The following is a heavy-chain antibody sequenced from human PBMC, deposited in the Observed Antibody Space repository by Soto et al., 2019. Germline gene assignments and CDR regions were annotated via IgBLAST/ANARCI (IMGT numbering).Heavy chain of an antibody. V-gene: IGHV3-21*01. J-gene: IGHJ4*02. D-gene: IGHD6-6*01. CDR3: ARSTFSSSSPIDS. CDR1: GFTFSSYN. CDR2: ISSSSIYI. Sequence: GGSLRRSCAASGFTFSSYNMNWVRQAPGKGLEWVSSISSSSIYIYYADSVKGRFTVSRDNAKNSLYLQMNSLRAEDTAVYYCARSTFSSSSPIDSWGQGTLVTVSS.